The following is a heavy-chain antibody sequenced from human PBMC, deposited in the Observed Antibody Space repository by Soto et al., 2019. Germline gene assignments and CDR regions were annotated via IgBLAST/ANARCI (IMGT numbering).Heavy chain of an antibody. V-gene: IGHV1-45*02. D-gene: IGHD3-16*01. J-gene: IGHJ4*02. CDR1: GNTLTYVY. CDR2: ITPFNGNT. CDR3: ASGRYDASGYFDH. Sequence: VSCHVSGNTLTYVYLPCVRQAPGQALEWMGWITPFNGNTKYAQKFQDRVTFTGDTSLNTAYMELSSLRSDDTAMFYCASGRYDASGYFDHWGQGTLVTVSS.